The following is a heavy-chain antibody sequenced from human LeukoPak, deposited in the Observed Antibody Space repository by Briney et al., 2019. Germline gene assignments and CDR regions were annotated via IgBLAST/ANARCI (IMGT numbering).Heavy chain of an antibody. CDR3: ARQQLSQLYYFDN. Sequence: SETLSLTCTVTGGSISSYYWSWIRQPPGKGLEWIGYIYYTGSTNYNPSLKSGVTISVDTSKNQFSLKLSSVTAADTAVYYCARQQLSQLYYFDNWGQGTLVTVSS. J-gene: IGHJ4*02. D-gene: IGHD6-13*01. V-gene: IGHV4-59*01. CDR1: GGSISSYY. CDR2: IYYTGST.